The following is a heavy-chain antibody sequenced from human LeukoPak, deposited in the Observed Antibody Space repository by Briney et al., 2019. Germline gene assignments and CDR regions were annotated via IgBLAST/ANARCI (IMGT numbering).Heavy chain of an antibody. D-gene: IGHD3-16*01. CDR3: AREGGITVPLDFDY. CDR2: IYYSVTT. J-gene: IGHJ4*02. V-gene: IGHV4-39*07. CDR1: GGSISSSDYY. Sequence: SETLSLTCTVSGGSISSSDYYWGWIRQPPGKGLEWIGSIYYSVTTYYNPSLKSRVTISVDTSKNQFSLKLSSVTAADTAVYYCAREGGITVPLDFDYWGQGTLVTVSS.